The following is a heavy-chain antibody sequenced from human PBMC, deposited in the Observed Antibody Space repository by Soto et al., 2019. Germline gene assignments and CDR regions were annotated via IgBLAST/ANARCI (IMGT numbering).Heavy chain of an antibody. Sequence: EVQLLESGGGLVQPGGSLRLSCAASGFTFSSYAMSWVRQAPVKGLEWVSAIGGSGGSTYYADSVKGRFTISRDNSKNTLYLQMNSLRAEDTAVYYCAKAMNYGDYRGLDYWGQGTLVTVSS. V-gene: IGHV3-23*01. CDR2: IGGSGGST. J-gene: IGHJ4*02. CDR1: GFTFSSYA. D-gene: IGHD4-17*01. CDR3: AKAMNYGDYRGLDY.